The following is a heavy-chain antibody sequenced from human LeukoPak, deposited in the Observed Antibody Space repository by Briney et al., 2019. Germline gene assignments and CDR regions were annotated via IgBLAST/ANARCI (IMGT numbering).Heavy chain of an antibody. Sequence: PGGSLRLSCAASGIAVNSNYMSWVRQAPGKGLEWVSLIYSGGRTEYAGSVKARFTIFRDNSENTVYLQMNSLRVEDTAMYFCATVGCNGATCYTQYFHSWGQGTLVTVSP. J-gene: IGHJ1*01. CDR2: IYSGGRT. D-gene: IGHD4/OR15-4a*01. CDR1: GIAVNSNY. CDR3: ATVGCNGATCYTQYFHS. V-gene: IGHV3-53*01.